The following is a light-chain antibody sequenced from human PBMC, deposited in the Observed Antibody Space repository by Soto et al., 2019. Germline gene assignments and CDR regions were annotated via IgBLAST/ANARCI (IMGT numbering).Light chain of an antibody. V-gene: IGKV3-20*01. Sequence: EIVLTQSPGTLSLSPGERATLSCRASQSVSSSYLAWYQQKPGQAPRHLIYGASSRDTGIPDRFSGSGSGTDFTLTISRLEPEDFAVYYCLQYGTSPTFGQGTKVEIK. CDR3: LQYGTSPT. CDR1: QSVSSSY. CDR2: GAS. J-gene: IGKJ1*01.